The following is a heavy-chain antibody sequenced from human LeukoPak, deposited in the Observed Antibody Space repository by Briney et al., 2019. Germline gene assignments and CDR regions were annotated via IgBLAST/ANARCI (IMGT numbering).Heavy chain of an antibody. V-gene: IGHV4-39*01. J-gene: IGHJ5*01. Sequence: PSETLSLTCTVSGGSISSSRYYWGWIRQPPGKGLEWIGTIYYSGSTYYNPSLKSRVTISVDTSKKQFSLKLSSVTAADTAVYYCARHAEDYGDYGGWFDSWGLGTLVTVFS. CDR2: IYYSGST. CDR3: ARHAEDYGDYGGWFDS. D-gene: IGHD4-17*01. CDR1: GGSISSSRYY.